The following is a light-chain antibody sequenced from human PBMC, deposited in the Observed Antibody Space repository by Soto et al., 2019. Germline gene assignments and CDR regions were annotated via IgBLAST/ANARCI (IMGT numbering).Light chain of an antibody. V-gene: IGKV3-20*01. CDR2: GAS. Sequence: EVVMTQSPATLSVSPGGRATLSCRASQSINRYLAWYQQKPGQGPRLLIYGASSRAPGIPDRFSGSGSGTDFTLSINRLEPEDFAVYYCQQYGSSPPTFGQGTKVDIK. CDR3: QQYGSSPPT. CDR1: QSINRY. J-gene: IGKJ1*01.